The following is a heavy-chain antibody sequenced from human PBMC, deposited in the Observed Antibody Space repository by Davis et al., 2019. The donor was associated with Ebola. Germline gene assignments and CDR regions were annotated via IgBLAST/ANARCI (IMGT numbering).Heavy chain of an antibody. CDR2: ISWNSGSI. D-gene: IGHD3-22*01. CDR1: GFTFDDYA. Sequence: SLKISCAASGFTFDDYAMHWVRQAPGKGLEWVSGISWNSGSIGYADSVKGRFTISRDNAKKSLYLQMNSLRPEDTALYYCTRSRSYDRSAYTTWGQGTLVTVSS. CDR3: TRSRSYDRSAYTT. J-gene: IGHJ5*02. V-gene: IGHV3-9*01.